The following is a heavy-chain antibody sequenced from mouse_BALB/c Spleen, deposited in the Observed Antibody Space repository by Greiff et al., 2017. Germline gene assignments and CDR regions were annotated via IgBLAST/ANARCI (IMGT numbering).Heavy chain of an antibody. Sequence: EVHLVESGGGLVKPGGSLKLSCAASGFTFSSYAMSWVRQTPEKRLEWVASISSGGSTYYPDSVKGRFTISRDNARNILYLQMSSLRSEDTAMYYCASCDGMYAMDDWGQGTSVTVSS. CDR2: ISSGGST. CDR1: GFTFSSYA. J-gene: IGHJ4*01. CDR3: ASCDGMYAMDD. V-gene: IGHV5-6-5*01.